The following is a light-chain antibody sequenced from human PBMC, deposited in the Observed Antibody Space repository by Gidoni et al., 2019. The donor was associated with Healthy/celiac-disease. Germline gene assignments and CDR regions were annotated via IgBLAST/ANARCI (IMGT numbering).Light chain of an antibody. J-gene: IGLJ2*01. Sequence: SSALTPDPAVSVALGQTVRITCQGDSLRSYYASWYQQKPGQAPVLVIYGKNNRPSGIPDRFSGSSAGNTASLTITGAQAEDEADYYCNSRDSSGNHLVVFGGGTKLTVL. CDR2: GKN. CDR3: NSRDSSGNHLVV. CDR1: SLRSYY. V-gene: IGLV3-19*01.